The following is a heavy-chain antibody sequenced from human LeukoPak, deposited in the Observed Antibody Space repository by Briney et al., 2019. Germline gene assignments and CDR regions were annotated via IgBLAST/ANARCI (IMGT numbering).Heavy chain of an antibody. D-gene: IGHD1-26*01. V-gene: IGHV4-34*01. Sequence: SETLSLTCAVYGGSFSGYYWSWIRQPPGKGLEWIGEINHSGSTNYNPSLKSRVTISVDTSKNQFSLKLSSVTAADTAVYYCARERYSGSYLTAFDIWGQGTMVTVSS. J-gene: IGHJ3*02. CDR2: INHSGST. CDR1: GGSFSGYY. CDR3: ARERYSGSYLTAFDI.